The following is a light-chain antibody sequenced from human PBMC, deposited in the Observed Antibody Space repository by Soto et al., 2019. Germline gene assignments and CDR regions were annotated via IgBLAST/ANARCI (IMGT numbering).Light chain of an antibody. V-gene: IGKV1-9*01. CDR2: AAS. CDR3: QQLNSYPV. J-gene: IGKJ3*01. Sequence: DIQLTQSPSFLSASVGARVTITCRASHGISSYLAWYQQKPGKAPKLLIYAASTLQSGVPSRFSGSGSGTEFTLTISSLQPEDFATYYCQQLNSYPVFGPGTKVDIK. CDR1: HGISSY.